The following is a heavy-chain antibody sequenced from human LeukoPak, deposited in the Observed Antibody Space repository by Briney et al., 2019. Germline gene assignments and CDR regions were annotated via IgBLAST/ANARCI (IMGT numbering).Heavy chain of an antibody. D-gene: IGHD6-6*01. Sequence: PGGSLTLFYVLAGVTLTQPWMHSVRLVPGDGQMCLLRINTDGRNTIYADSVKGRFTISRDNAKNTLYLQMNSLRAEDTAVYYCARDQSIAGPTTVDYWGKGTLVSVSS. J-gene: IGHJ4*02. CDR2: INTDGRNT. V-gene: IGHV3-74*01. CDR1: GVTLTQPW. CDR3: ARDQSIAGPTTVDY.